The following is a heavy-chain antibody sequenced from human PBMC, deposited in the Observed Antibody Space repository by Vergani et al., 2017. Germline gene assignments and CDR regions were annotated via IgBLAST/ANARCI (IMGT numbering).Heavy chain of an antibody. V-gene: IGHV3-30*02. CDR2: IRYDGSNK. CDR3: AKNLVVRGVIMNYYYYYGMDV. CDR1: GFTFSSYG. J-gene: IGHJ6*02. D-gene: IGHD3-10*01. Sequence: QVQLVESGGGVVQPGGSLRLSCAASGFTFSSYGMHWVRQAPGKGLEWVAFIRYDGSNKYYADSVKGRFTISRDNSKNTLYLQMNSLRGEDTAVYYCAKNLVVRGVIMNYYYYYGMDVWGQGTTVTVSS.